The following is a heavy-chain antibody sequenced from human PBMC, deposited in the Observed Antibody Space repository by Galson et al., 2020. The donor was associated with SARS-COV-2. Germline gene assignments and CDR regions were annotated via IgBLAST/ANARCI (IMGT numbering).Heavy chain of an antibody. CDR1: GYTFTSYG. Sequence: ASVKVSCKASGYTFTSYGISWVRQAPGQGLEWMGWISAYNGNTHYAQKLQGRVTMTTDTSTSTAYMELRSLRSDDTAVYYCARWFGVVIIPHYYYYMDVWGKGTTVTVSS. CDR3: ARWFGVVIIPHYYYYMDV. CDR2: ISAYNGNT. J-gene: IGHJ6*03. V-gene: IGHV1-18*01. D-gene: IGHD3-3*01.